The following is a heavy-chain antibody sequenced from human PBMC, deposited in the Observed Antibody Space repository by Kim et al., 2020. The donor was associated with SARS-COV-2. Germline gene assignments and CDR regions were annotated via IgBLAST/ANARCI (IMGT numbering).Heavy chain of an antibody. CDR1: GFMLSNAY. V-gene: IGHV3-15*01. CDR2: IKSKTDGGTT. Sequence: GGSLRLSCVASGFMLSNAYMNWVRQAPGKGLEWVGRIKSKTDGGTTDHGAPVKGRFTVSKDESKNTLYLQMNSLKTEDTAVYYCMTDHRGYWGRGTLVTVSS. CDR3: MTDHRGY. J-gene: IGHJ4*02. D-gene: IGHD3-10*01.